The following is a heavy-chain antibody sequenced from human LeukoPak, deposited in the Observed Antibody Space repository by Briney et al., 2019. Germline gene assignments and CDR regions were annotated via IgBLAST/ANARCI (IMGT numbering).Heavy chain of an antibody. CDR2: TRNKANSNTT. D-gene: IGHD1-1*01. V-gene: IGHV3-72*01. J-gene: IGHJ3*02. CDR3: ARAPMWVPAAFDI. CDR1: GFTFSDHY. Sequence: GGSLSLSCAASGFTFSDHYMDWVRQAPGKGLEWVGRTRNKANSNTTEYAAAVKGRFTISRDDSKNSLYLQMNSLKTEDTAVYYCARAPMWVPAAFDIWGQGTMVTVSS.